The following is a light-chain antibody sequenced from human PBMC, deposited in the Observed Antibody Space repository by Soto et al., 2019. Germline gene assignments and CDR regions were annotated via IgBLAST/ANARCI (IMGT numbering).Light chain of an antibody. CDR2: DAS. CDR3: QQYEYYWT. V-gene: IGKV1-5*01. Sequence: DIQMTQSPSTLSASVGDRVTITCRASQSIGRSLAWYQQKPGKAPKVLIYDASSFDSGLPSRFSGSGSGTVTTLTINTLQPDDFVTYYCQQYEYYWTFGQGTKVDIK. J-gene: IGKJ1*01. CDR1: QSIGRS.